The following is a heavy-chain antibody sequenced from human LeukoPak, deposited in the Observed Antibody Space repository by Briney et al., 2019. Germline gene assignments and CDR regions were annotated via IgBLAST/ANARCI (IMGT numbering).Heavy chain of an antibody. V-gene: IGHV4-59*01. J-gene: IGHJ6*02. CDR3: ARDPVTRGYYYGMDV. Sequence: PSETLSLTCTVSGDFISSYYWSWIRQPPGKGLEWIGYIYYSGSTDYNPSLKSRVTISVDTSKNQFPLKLSSVTAADTAVYYCARDPVTRGYYYGMDVWGQGTTVTVSS. CDR1: GDFISSYY. CDR2: IYYSGST. D-gene: IGHD1-26*01.